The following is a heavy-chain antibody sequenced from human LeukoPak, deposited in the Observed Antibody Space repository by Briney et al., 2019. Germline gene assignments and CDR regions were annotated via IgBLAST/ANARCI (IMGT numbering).Heavy chain of an antibody. V-gene: IGHV4-39*07. D-gene: IGHD5-18*01. CDR1: GGSISSSSYY. CDR2: IYYSGST. Sequence: SETLSLTCTVSGGSISSSSYYWGWIRQPPGKGLEWIGSIYYSGSTYYNPSLKSRVTISVDTSKNQFSLKLSSVTAADTAVYYCASLGSGYSYGYYYYYYMDVWGKGTTVTVSS. J-gene: IGHJ6*03. CDR3: ASLGSGYSYGYYYYYYMDV.